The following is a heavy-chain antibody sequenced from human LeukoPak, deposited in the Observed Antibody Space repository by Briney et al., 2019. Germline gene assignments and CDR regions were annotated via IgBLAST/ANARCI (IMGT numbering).Heavy chain of an antibody. J-gene: IGHJ4*02. Sequence: PGGSLRLSCAASGFTFSSYAMNWVRQAPGKGLEWVAVISYDGTNKYYADSVKGRFTISRDNSKNTLYLQMNSLRAEDTAVYYCAKDSAFGYYDSSGYPHPFDYWGQGTLVTVSS. CDR2: ISYDGTNK. CDR1: GFTFSSYA. D-gene: IGHD3-22*01. CDR3: AKDSAFGYYDSSGYPHPFDY. V-gene: IGHV3-30-3*01.